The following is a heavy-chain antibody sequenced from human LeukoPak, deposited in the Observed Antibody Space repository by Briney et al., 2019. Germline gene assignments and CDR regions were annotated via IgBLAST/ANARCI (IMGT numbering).Heavy chain of an antibody. CDR2: ISSSSSYI. CDR1: GFTFSSYS. J-gene: IGHJ6*03. V-gene: IGHV3-21*01. D-gene: IGHD5-18*01. Sequence: GGSLRLSCAASGFTFSSYSMNWVRQAPGKGLEWVSSISSSSSYIYYADSVKGRFTISRDNAKNSLYLQMNSLRAEDTAVYYCAGDRRGYSYGYLYYHMDVWGKGTTVTVSS. CDR3: AGDRRGYSYGYLYYHMDV.